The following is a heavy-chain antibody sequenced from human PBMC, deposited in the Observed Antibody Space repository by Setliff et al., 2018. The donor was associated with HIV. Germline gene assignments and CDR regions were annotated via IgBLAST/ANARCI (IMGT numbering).Heavy chain of an antibody. CDR3: ARGRYRSRWYASDHYYIDV. CDR1: GGSISSSSYY. V-gene: IGHV4-39*01. CDR2: IYYRGST. D-gene: IGHD6-13*01. Sequence: PSETLSLTCTVSGGSISSSSYYWGWIRLPPGKGLRWIGSIYYRGSTYYNPSLKSRVTISVDTSKNQFSLKLRSVTAADTALYYCARGRYRSRWYASDHYYIDVWGKGTTVTVSS. J-gene: IGHJ6*03.